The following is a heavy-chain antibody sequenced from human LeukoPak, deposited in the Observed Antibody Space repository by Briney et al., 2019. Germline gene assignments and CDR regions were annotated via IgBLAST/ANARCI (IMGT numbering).Heavy chain of an antibody. CDR1: GGSISSSSYY. Sequence: PSETLSLTCTVSGGSISSSSYYWGWIRQPPGKGLEWIGSIYYSGSTYYNPSLKSRVTMSVDTSKNQFSLKLSSVTAADTAVYYCARDRGITIFGVVTLDAFDIWGQGTMVTVSS. V-gene: IGHV4-39*07. D-gene: IGHD3-3*01. CDR2: IYYSGST. J-gene: IGHJ3*02. CDR3: ARDRGITIFGVVTLDAFDI.